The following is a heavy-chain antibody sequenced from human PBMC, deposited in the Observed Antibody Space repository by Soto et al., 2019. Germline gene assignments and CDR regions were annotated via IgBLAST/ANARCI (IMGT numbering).Heavy chain of an antibody. V-gene: IGHV3-21*01. CDR1: GFTFSSYS. Sequence: EVQLVESGGGLAKPGGSLRLSCAASGFTFSSYSMIWVRQAPGKGLEWVSSISSSSSYIYYADSVKGRFTISRDNAKNSLYLQMNSLRAEDTAVYYCARDRGSTLDYWGQGTLVTVSS. CDR3: ARDRGSTLDY. J-gene: IGHJ4*02. CDR2: ISSSSSYI. D-gene: IGHD3-10*01.